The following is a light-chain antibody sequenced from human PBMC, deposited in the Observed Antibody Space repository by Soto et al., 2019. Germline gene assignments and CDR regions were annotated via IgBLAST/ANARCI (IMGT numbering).Light chain of an antibody. CDR2: GAS. CDR1: QSVSST. Sequence: EIVVTQSPATLSVSPGERATLSCRASQSVSSTLAWYQQQPGQAPRLLIYGASTRATGIPARFSGSGSGTEFTLTISSLQSEDFAVYYCQQYNNWPLTFGGGTKVDIK. CDR3: QQYNNWPLT. J-gene: IGKJ4*01. V-gene: IGKV3-15*01.